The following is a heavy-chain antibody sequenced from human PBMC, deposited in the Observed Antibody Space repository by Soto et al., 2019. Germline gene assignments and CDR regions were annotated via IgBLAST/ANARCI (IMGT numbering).Heavy chain of an antibody. CDR3: AKIRWTISLQEEDAI. V-gene: IGHV1-69*06. CDR1: GGTFGSYA. CDR2: VIPIFGTP. J-gene: IGHJ4*02. D-gene: IGHD2-15*01. Sequence: QVQLVQSGAEVKKPGSSVKVSCKSSGGTFGSYAISWVRQAPGQGLEWMGGVIPIFGTPHYAQKFHGRVTITADIPMRTAYLELRSLKSADTAVYYCAKIRWTISLQEEDAIWGQGTLVTVSS.